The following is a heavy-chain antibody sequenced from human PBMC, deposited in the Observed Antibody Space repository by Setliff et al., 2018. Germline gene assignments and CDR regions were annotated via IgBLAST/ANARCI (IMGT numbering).Heavy chain of an antibody. CDR1: GYAFTDNY. CDR2: INPNSGGT. CDR3: ASSRDYNFWSGYYSPLDY. Sequence: GASVKVSCKTSGYAFTDNYIHWVRQAPGQGLEWMGWINPNSGGTNYAQKFQGWVTMTRDTSISTAYMELSRLRSDDTAVYYCASSRDYNFWSGYYSPLDYWGQGTLVTVSS. D-gene: IGHD3-3*01. J-gene: IGHJ4*02. V-gene: IGHV1-2*04.